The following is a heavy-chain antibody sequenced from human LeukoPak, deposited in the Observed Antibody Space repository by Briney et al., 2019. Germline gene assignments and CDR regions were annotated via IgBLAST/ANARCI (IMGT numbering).Heavy chain of an antibody. CDR3: ARREYSYGHEDY. CDR1: GYTFTSYG. CDR2: ISAYNGNT. V-gene: IGHV1-18*04. D-gene: IGHD5-18*01. Sequence: ASVKVSCKASGYTFTSYGIGWVRQAPGQGLEWMGWISAYNGNTNYAQKLQGRVTMTTDTSTSTAYMELRSLRSDDTAVYYCARREYSYGHEDYWGQGTLVTVSS. J-gene: IGHJ4*02.